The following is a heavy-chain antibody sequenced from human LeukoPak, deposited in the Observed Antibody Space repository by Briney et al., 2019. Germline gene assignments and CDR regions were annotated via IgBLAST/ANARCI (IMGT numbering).Heavy chain of an antibody. CDR1: GFTFSSYW. J-gene: IGHJ6*02. D-gene: IGHD2-8*02. V-gene: IGHV3-23*01. Sequence: PGESLRLSCVASGFTFSSYWMSWVRQAPGTGLEWVAGISGSGGNTYYADSVKGRFTISRDNSKNTLYLQMNNLRAADTAIYYCAKSRLIYCTGGGCYGMDVWGQGTTVSVSS. CDR3: AKSRLIYCTGGGCYGMDV. CDR2: ISGSGGNT.